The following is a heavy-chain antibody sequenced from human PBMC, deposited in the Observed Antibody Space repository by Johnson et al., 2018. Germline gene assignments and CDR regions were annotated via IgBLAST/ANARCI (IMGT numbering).Heavy chain of an antibody. CDR1: GFRLDDYA. D-gene: IGHD1-14*01. V-gene: IGHV3-9*01. Sequence: EVQLVESGGGLVQPGESLTLSCAVSGFRLDDYAMHWVRQVPGKGLEWVSGIGWNGDIIGYADSVKGRFTISRDTADHSLFLHMNNLRREDAAWYYCATNHGWTKGAAFYYYYMDVWGKGTTVTVSS. CDR3: ATNHGWTKGAAFYYYYMDV. CDR2: IGWNGDII. J-gene: IGHJ6*03.